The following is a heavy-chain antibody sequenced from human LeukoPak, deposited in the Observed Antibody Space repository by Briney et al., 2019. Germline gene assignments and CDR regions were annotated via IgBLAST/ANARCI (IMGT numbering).Heavy chain of an antibody. CDR1: GFTFDDYA. D-gene: IGHD1-26*01. CDR3: AKMAGSSQALDC. V-gene: IGHV3-9*01. Sequence: PGRSLRLSCAASGFTFDDYAMHWVRQAPGKGLEWVSGINWNSDNIGYADSVKGRFTISRDNAKNSLYLQMNSLRAEDTALYYCAKMAGSSQALDCWGQGTLVTVSS. J-gene: IGHJ4*02. CDR2: INWNSDNI.